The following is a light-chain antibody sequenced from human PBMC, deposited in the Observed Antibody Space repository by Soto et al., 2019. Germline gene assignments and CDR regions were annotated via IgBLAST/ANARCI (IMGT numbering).Light chain of an antibody. Sequence: AIRMTQSPSSLSASTGDRVTITCRASQEISSYLAWYQQKPGKAPKFLMYGASILQTGVPSRFSGSGSGTEFTLTISSLQPDDFAVYYCQQYGSSGTFGQGTKVDIK. V-gene: IGKV1-8*01. CDR3: QQYGSSGT. J-gene: IGKJ1*01. CDR2: GAS. CDR1: QEISSY.